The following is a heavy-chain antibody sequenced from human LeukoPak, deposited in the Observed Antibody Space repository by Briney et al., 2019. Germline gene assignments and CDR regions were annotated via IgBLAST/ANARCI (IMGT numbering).Heavy chain of an antibody. CDR1: GFTFSNYA. Sequence: PGGSLRLSCAASGFTFSNYAMSWVRQAPGKGLEWVSAITGSGGNTYYADSVKGRFTISRDNSKNTVFLQMNSLRAEDTAVYYCARDPPSVDGPHFDYWGQGTLVTVSS. J-gene: IGHJ4*02. V-gene: IGHV3-23*01. CDR2: ITGSGGNT. D-gene: IGHD6-19*01. CDR3: ARDPPSVDGPHFDY.